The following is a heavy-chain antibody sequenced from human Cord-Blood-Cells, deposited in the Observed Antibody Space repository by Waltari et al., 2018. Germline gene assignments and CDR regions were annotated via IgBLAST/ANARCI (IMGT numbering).Heavy chain of an antibody. CDR1: GYTFTSYD. CDR3: ARSFSYCTNGVCYTFDY. D-gene: IGHD2-8*01. J-gene: IGHJ4*02. Sequence: QVQLVQSGAEVKKPGASVKVSCKASGYTFTSYDINWVRQATGQGLEWMGWMNPNSGNTGYAQEFQGRVTITRNTSISTAYMELSSLRSEDTAVYYCARSFSYCTNGVCYTFDYWGQGTLVTVSS. V-gene: IGHV1-8*03. CDR2: MNPNSGNT.